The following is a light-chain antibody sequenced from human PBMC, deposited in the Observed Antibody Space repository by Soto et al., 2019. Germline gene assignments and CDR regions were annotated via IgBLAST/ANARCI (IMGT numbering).Light chain of an antibody. Sequence: QSALTQPPSASGTPGQRVTISCSGSSSNIGSNTVNWYQQLPGTAPKLLIYSYNQRPSGVPDRFSGSKSGTSASLAISGLQSEDEADYYCAAWDDSLNVVVFGGGTKVTVL. CDR1: SSNIGSNT. CDR3: AAWDDSLNVVV. V-gene: IGLV1-44*01. J-gene: IGLJ2*01. CDR2: SYN.